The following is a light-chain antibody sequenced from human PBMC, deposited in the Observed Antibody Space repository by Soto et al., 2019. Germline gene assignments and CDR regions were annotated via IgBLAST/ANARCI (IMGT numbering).Light chain of an antibody. V-gene: IGKV1-5*03. CDR2: KAS. CDR3: QQYNSYWT. CDR1: QSITTW. Sequence: DIQMTQSPSTLSASVGDRVTITCRASQSITTWLAWYQQKPGKATKLLIYKASSLEIGVPSRFSGSGSGTEFPLTINSLQPEDFATYYCQQYNSYWTFGQGTKVEI. J-gene: IGKJ1*01.